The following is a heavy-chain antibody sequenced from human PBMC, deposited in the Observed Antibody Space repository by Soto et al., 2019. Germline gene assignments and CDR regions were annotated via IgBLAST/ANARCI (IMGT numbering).Heavy chain of an antibody. CDR1: GFTFSGYW. V-gene: IGHV3-74*01. D-gene: IGHD5-12*01. CDR2: INSDESST. Sequence: GGSLRLSCAASGFTFSGYWMHWVRQAPGKGLVWVSRINSDESSTSYADSVKGRFTISRDNAKNTLYLQMNSLRAEDTAVYYCARGRYSYDSFDYWGQGTLVTVSS. CDR3: ARGRYSYDSFDY. J-gene: IGHJ4*02.